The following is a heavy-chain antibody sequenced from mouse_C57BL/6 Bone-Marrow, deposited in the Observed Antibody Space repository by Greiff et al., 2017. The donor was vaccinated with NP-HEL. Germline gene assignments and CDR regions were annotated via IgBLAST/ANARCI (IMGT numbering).Heavy chain of an antibody. CDR2: IHPNSGST. Sequence: QVQLQQPGAELVKPGASVKLSCKASGYTFTSYWMHWVKQRPGQGLEWIGMIHPNSGSTNYNEKFKSKATLTVDKSSSTAYMQLSSLTSEDSAVYYCARHPYYYGSSHYAMDYWGQGTSVTVSS. J-gene: IGHJ4*01. CDR3: ARHPYYYGSSHYAMDY. D-gene: IGHD1-1*01. V-gene: IGHV1-64*01. CDR1: GYTFTSYW.